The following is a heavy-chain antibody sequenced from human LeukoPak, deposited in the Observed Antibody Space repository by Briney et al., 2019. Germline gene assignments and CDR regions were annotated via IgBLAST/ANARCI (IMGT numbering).Heavy chain of an antibody. J-gene: IGHJ5*02. CDR1: GGSISSY. CDR3: ARGTTADPGYCSSTSCYIDWFDP. D-gene: IGHD2-2*02. Sequence: PSETLSLTCTVSGGSISSYWSWIRQPPGKGLDNPSLKSRVTISVDTSKNQFSLKLSSVTAADTAVYYCARGTTADPGYCSSTSCYIDWFDPWGQGTLVTVSS. V-gene: IGHV4-59*01.